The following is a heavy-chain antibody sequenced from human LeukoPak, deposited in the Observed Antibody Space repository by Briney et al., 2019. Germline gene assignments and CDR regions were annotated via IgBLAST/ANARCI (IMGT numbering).Heavy chain of an antibody. CDR2: INPNSGGT. V-gene: IGHV1-2*02. CDR3: ARDPAGGAAEFDY. CDR1: GYTFTDYY. J-gene: IGHJ4*02. Sequence: ASVTVSCKASGYTFTDYYMHWVRQAPGQGLKWMGWINPNSGGTNYAQKFQGRVTMTRDTSISTAYMELSRLRSDDTAVYYCARDPAGGAAEFDYWGQGTLVTVSS. D-gene: IGHD6-13*01.